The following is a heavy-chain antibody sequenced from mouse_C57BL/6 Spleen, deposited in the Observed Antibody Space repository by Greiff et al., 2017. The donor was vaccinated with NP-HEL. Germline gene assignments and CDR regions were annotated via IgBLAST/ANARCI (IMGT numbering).Heavy chain of an antibody. CDR3: AGTAQATFWFAY. J-gene: IGHJ3*01. CDR2: ILPGSGST. D-gene: IGHD3-1*01. Sequence: QVQLQQSGAELMKPGASVKLSCKATGYTFTGYWIEWVKQRPGHGLEWIGEILPGSGSTNYNEKFKGKATFTADTSSNTAYMQLSSLTTEDSAIYCCAGTAQATFWFAYWGQGTLVTVSA. V-gene: IGHV1-9*01. CDR1: GYTFTGYW.